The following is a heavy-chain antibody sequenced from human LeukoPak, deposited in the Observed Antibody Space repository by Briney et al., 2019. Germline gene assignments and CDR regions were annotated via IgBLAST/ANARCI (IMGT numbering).Heavy chain of an antibody. V-gene: IGHV4-39*07. CDR1: GGSISSSSYY. CDR3: ARFTPQGYGWGGYNRFDP. D-gene: IGHD3-16*01. CDR2: IYYSGST. J-gene: IGHJ5*02. Sequence: PSETLSLTCTVSGGSISSSSYYWGRIRQPPGKGLEWIGSIYYSGSTYYNPSLKSRVTISVDTSKNQFSLRLSSVTAADTAVYYCARFTPQGYGWGGYNRFDPWGQGTLVTVSS.